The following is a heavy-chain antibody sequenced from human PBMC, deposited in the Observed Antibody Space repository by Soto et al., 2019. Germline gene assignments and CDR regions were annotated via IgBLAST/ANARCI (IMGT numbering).Heavy chain of an antibody. CDR2: ISARGGRS. V-gene: IGHV3-23*01. CDR1: GFSFSSYA. D-gene: IGHD5-12*01. J-gene: IGHJ4*02. Sequence: DVQLLESGGGLVQPGGSLRLSCAASGFSFSSYAMVWVRQAPGKGLEWVAVISARGGRSYFADSVKGRFTLSRDNSKNVLSLEMSRLRADDTAIYCCAKGSIEYSASVDNWGQGTLVVVSS. CDR3: AKGSIEYSASVDN.